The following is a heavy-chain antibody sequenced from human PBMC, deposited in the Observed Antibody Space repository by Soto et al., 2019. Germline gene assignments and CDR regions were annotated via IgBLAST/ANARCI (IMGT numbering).Heavy chain of an antibody. D-gene: IGHD3-10*01. CDR2: LNPKTGAT. Sequence: QVLLAQSGAEVQKPGASVKVACKTSGYSFTYSDINWVRQAPGQGLEWMGWLNPKTGATGSAVQFKGRLIMTSDTATTTVFMELRGLRSEDTAVYYCARVKGYGSGSEGFDHWGQATMVTVSS. J-gene: IGHJ4*02. CDR3: ARVKGYGSGSEGFDH. CDR1: GYSFTYSD. V-gene: IGHV1-8*01.